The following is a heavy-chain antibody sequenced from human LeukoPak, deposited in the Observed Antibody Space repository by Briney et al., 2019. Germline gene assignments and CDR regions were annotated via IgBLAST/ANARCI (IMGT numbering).Heavy chain of an antibody. CDR3: ASMGSGYYPGY. J-gene: IGHJ4*02. Sequence: SVKVSCKASGGTFSSYAISWVRQAPGQGLEWMGRIIPILGIANYAQKFQGRVTITAGKSTSTAYMELSSLRSEDTAVYYCASMGSGYYPGYWGQGTLVTVSS. CDR1: GGTFSSYA. D-gene: IGHD3-22*01. CDR2: IIPILGIA. V-gene: IGHV1-69*04.